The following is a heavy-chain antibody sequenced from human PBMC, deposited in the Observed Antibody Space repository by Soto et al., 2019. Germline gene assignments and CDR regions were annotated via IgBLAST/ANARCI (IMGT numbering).Heavy chain of an antibody. J-gene: IGHJ4*02. V-gene: IGHV4-59*01. CDR3: ARGGYSSPSTFGY. CDR1: GGSIDSYY. CDR2: IYYSGST. D-gene: IGHD6-13*01. Sequence: PSVTLSLTCPVCGGSIDSYYCRCVRHPPSQRSAWIGYIYYSGSTNYNPSLKSRVTISVDTSKNQFSLKLSSVTAADTAVYYCARGGYSSPSTFGYWGQGTLVTVSS.